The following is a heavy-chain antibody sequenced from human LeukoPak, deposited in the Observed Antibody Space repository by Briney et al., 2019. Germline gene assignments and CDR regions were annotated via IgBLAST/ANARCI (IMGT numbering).Heavy chain of an antibody. CDR2: MYYSGST. Sequence: SETLSPTCTVSGGSISSSSPYCGWIRQPPGKGLEWIGSMYYSGSTYYNPSLKSRVTISVDTSKNQFSLRLSSVTAADTAVYYCARRGSGYDDNWFDPWGQGTLVTVSS. CDR1: GGSISSSSPY. D-gene: IGHD5-12*01. J-gene: IGHJ5*02. CDR3: ARRGSGYDDNWFDP. V-gene: IGHV4-39*01.